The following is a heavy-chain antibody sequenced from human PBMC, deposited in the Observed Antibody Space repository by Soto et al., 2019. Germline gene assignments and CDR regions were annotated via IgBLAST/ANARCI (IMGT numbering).Heavy chain of an antibody. Sequence: QVQLVQSGAEVKKPGSSVKVSCKTSGGTFSTSAISWVRQSPGQGLEWVGCIMPVLPTPDYAQNFQGRVTITADDSTTTAYLELTSLRADDTAVYYCARDKDRLQLGGNYYYILDVWGQGTAITVCS. V-gene: IGHV1-69*12. CDR3: ARDKDRLQLGGNYYYILDV. CDR1: GGTFSTSA. CDR2: IMPVLPTP. J-gene: IGHJ6*02. D-gene: IGHD1-1*01.